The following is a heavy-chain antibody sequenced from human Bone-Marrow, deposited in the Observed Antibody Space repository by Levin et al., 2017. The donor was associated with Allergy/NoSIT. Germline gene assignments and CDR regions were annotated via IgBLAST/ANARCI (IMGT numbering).Heavy chain of an antibody. CDR3: ARDATDSRDNLWSAYNRCYYYYGVDV. V-gene: IGHV1-2*02. J-gene: IGHJ6*02. CDR1: GFTFSGYY. D-gene: IGHD3-3*01. CDR2: INPNNGDT. Sequence: ASVKVSCRASGFTFSGYYLHWVRQAPGQGLEWMGWINPNNGDTNYAQKFQGRVTMTRDTSISTAYMELSRLTSDDTAVYSCARDATDSRDNLWSAYNRCYYYYGVDVWGQGTTVTVSS.